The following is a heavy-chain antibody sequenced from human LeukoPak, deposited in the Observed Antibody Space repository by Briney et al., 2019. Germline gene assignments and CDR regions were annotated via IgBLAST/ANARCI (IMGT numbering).Heavy chain of an antibody. Sequence: GGSLRLSCSASVFSFNSYAMHWVRQAPGQGLEWVSGLSGTGGSQYYVDSVRGRFTISRDNSKNTLCLQMNSLRAEDTAVYYGAKGGPRSDSGWYDYWGQGTLVTVSS. CDR1: VFSFNSYA. CDR2: LSGTGGSQ. D-gene: IGHD6-19*01. V-gene: IGHV3-23*01. CDR3: AKGGPRSDSGWYDY. J-gene: IGHJ4*02.